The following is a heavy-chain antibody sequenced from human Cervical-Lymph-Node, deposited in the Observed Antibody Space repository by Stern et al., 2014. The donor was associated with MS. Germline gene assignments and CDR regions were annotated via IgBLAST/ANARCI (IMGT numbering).Heavy chain of an antibody. J-gene: IGHJ4*02. CDR2: ISHSGGI. D-gene: IGHD3-10*01. CDR3: ARGRLKYFYGSGSYSY. Sequence: QVQLQQWGAGLLKPSETLSLTCAVYGGSLSGYYWSWFRQAPGKGLELIGEISHSGGITYRPSLKSRVIISTDKSKNQISVKLRSVTAADTAVYYCARGRLKYFYGSGSYSYWGQGTLVTVSS. CDR1: GGSLSGYY. V-gene: IGHV4-34*01.